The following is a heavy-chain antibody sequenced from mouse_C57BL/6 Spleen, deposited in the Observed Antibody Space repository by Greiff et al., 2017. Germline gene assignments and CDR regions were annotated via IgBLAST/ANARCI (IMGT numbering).Heavy chain of an antibody. CDR2: ISSGSSTI. CDR3: ARRRIYYGYDDWYFDV. D-gene: IGHD2-2*01. V-gene: IGHV5-17*01. J-gene: IGHJ1*03. Sequence: EVKLMESGGGLVKPGGSLKLSCAASGMHWVRQAPEKGLEWVAYISSGSSTIYYADTVKGRFTISRDNAKNTLFLQMTSLRSEDTAMYYCARRRIYYGYDDWYFDVWGTGTTVTVSS. CDR1: G.